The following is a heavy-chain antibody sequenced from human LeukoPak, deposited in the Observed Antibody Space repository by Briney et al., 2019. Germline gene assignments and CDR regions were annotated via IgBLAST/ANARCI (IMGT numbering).Heavy chain of an antibody. CDR1: GFTFSSYA. D-gene: IGHD3-10*01. CDR3: AKKGITMVWGALIWGSYFDY. Sequence: GGSLRLSCAASGFTFSSYAMSWVRQAPGKGLEWVSAISGSGGSTYYADSVKGRFTISRDNSKNTLYLQMNSLRAEDTAVYYCAKKGITMVWGALIWGSYFDYWGQGTLVTVSS. CDR2: ISGSGGST. V-gene: IGHV3-23*01. J-gene: IGHJ4*02.